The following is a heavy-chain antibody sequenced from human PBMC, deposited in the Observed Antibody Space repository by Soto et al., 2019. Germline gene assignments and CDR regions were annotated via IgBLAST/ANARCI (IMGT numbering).Heavy chain of an antibody. J-gene: IGHJ6*04. D-gene: IGHD2-2*02. CDR3: ATEYTAWPRVYGLDV. CDR1: GFTFSTYS. CDR2: ISSRSDI. V-gene: IGHV3-21*01. Sequence: EVHLVESGGGLVKPGGSLRLSCVGSGFTFSTYSINWVRQAPGKGLEWVSSISSRSDIYYAYSVNGRFTISRDNAKNSVSVQMNRLSAEDTAVYYCATEYTAWPRVYGLDVWGEGTTVTVSS.